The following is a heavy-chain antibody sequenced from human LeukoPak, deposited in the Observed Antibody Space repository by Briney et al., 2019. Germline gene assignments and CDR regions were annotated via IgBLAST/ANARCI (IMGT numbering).Heavy chain of an antibody. V-gene: IGHV3-73*01. CDR3: TPTGYSGYDLSHPFDY. Sequence: GGSLKLSCAASGFTFSGSAMHWVRQASGKGLECVGRIRSKANSYATACAASVKGRFTISRDDSKNTAYLQMNSLKTEDTAVYYCTPTGYSGYDLSHPFDYWGQGTLVTVSS. CDR2: IRSKANSYAT. D-gene: IGHD5-12*01. J-gene: IGHJ4*02. CDR1: GFTFSGSA.